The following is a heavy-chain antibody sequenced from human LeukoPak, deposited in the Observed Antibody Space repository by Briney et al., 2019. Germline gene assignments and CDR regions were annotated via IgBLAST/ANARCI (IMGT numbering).Heavy chain of an antibody. D-gene: IGHD5-18*01. CDR2: ISSSSSTI. V-gene: IGHV3-48*02. CDR3: ARAVSGYIYGYGY. CDR1: GFTFSSYS. J-gene: IGHJ4*02. Sequence: PGGSLRLSCVASGFTFSSYSINWVRQAPGKGLEWVSYISSSSSTIHYADSVKGRFTISRDNAKNSLYLQMNSLRDEDTAVYYCARAVSGYIYGYGYWGQGTLVTVSS.